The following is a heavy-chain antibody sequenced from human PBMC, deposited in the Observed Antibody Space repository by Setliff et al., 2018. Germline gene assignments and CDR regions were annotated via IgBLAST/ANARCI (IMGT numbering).Heavy chain of an antibody. D-gene: IGHD2-21*02. Sequence: GGSLRLSCAASGFTFSNYWLTWVRQAPGKGLEWVANIKHDGSEKYYVDSVKGRFTISRDNAKNSLYLQMNSLRAEDTAVYYCASGLVVVTAIQDFQHWGQGTLVTVSSGESAVWGYCRGGSCYRYFDLWGRGTLVTVSS. CDR1: GFTFSNYW. V-gene: IGHV3-7*01. CDR3: ASGLVVVTAIQDFQHWGQGTLVTVSSGESAVWGYCRGGSCYRYFDL. CDR2: IKHDGSEK. J-gene: IGHJ2*01.